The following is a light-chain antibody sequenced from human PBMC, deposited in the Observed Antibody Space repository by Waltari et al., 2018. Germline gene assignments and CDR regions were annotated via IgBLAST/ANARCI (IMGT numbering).Light chain of an antibody. CDR3: QQYNDWPPLT. CDR1: QSVSSF. Sequence: EVVMTQSPATLSLSPGERATLSCRASQSVSSFLAWYQQKPGHAPRLLIYGASTRATGIPARFSGSGSGTEFTLTISSLQSEDFAVYYCQQYNDWPPLTFGGGTKVEIK. V-gene: IGKV3-15*01. J-gene: IGKJ4*01. CDR2: GAS.